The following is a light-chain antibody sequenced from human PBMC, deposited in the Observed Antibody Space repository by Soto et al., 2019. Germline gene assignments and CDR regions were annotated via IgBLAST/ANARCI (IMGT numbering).Light chain of an antibody. CDR3: AAWDDSLIYV. Sequence: QSALTQPPSASGTPGQRVAISCSGSTSNIGSNTVSWYQQLPGTAPKLLIYSDNQRPSGVPDRFSGSKSGTSASLAISGLQSEDEADCYCAAWDDSLIYVFGTGTKVTVL. CDR1: TSNIGSNT. CDR2: SDN. V-gene: IGLV1-44*01. J-gene: IGLJ1*01.